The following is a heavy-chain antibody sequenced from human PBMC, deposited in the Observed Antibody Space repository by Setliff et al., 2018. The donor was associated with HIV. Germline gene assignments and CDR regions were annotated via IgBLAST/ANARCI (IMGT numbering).Heavy chain of an antibody. CDR2: ISPYNGHT. J-gene: IGHJ5*02. D-gene: IGHD2-2*01. V-gene: IGHV1-18*01. Sequence: ASVKVSCKASGYTFTSYGIGWVRQAPGQGLEWMGWISPYNGHTNYAQKLQGRVTMTTGTSTSTTYMELTSLRSDDTAVYYCARWSCGRATCYDSPYNWFDPWGQGTLVTVSS. CDR3: ARWSCGRATCYDSPYNWFDP. CDR1: GYTFTSYG.